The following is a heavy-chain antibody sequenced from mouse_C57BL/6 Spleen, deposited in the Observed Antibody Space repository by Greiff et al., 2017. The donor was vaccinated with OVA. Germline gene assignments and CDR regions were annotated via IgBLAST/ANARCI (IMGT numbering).Heavy chain of an antibody. Sequence: EVQLQQSGPELVRPGASVKMSCKASGYAFTSYWMNWVKQRPGQGLEWIGGIYPGNGDTSYNEKFKGKATLTADKSSSTAYMELSSLTDEDSAVYYCVDTVVADYFGDWGQGTTVTVSS. D-gene: IGHD1-1*01. V-gene: IGHV1-5*01. J-gene: IGHJ2*01. CDR2: IYPGNGDT. CDR1: GYAFTSYW. CDR3: VDTVVADYFGD.